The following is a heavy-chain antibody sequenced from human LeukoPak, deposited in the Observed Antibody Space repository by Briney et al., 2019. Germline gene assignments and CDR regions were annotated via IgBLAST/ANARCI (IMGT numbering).Heavy chain of an antibody. CDR2: ISAYNGNT. Sequence: ASVKVSCKASGYTFTSYGISWVRQAPGQGLEWMGWISAYNGNTNYAQKLQGRVTMTTDTSTSTAYMELRSLRSDDSAVYYCARGNYYDSSGYYLRYFDYWGQGTLVTVSS. V-gene: IGHV1-18*01. D-gene: IGHD3-22*01. J-gene: IGHJ4*02. CDR3: ARGNYYDSSGYYLRYFDY. CDR1: GYTFTSYG.